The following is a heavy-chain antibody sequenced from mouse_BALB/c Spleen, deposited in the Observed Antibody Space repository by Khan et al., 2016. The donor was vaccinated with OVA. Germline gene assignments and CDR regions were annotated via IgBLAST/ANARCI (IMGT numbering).Heavy chain of an antibody. J-gene: IGHJ4*01. Sequence: EVQLQESGPGLVKPSQSLSLTCSVTGYSITSGYYWNWIRQFPGNKLEWMAYISYDGSNNYNPSLKNRISITRDTSKNQFFLKLNSVTTEETATYYCARRNGNYDYAMDYWGQGTSVTVSS. CDR3: ARRNGNYDYAMDY. V-gene: IGHV3-6*02. CDR1: GYSITSGYY. CDR2: ISYDGSN. D-gene: IGHD2-1*01.